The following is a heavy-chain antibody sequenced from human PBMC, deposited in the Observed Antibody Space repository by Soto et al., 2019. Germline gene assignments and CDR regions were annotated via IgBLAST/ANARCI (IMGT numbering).Heavy chain of an antibody. CDR2: ISAYNGNT. CDR1: GYTLTELS. J-gene: IGHJ4*02. D-gene: IGHD1-26*01. CDR3: ERAPVGATDY. Sequence: GASVKVSCKVSGYTLTELSMHWVRQAPGQGLEWMGWISAYNGNTNYAQKLPGRVTMTTDTSTSTADMELRSRRSDDTAVYYGERAPVGATDYWGQGTLVTVSS. V-gene: IGHV1-18*01.